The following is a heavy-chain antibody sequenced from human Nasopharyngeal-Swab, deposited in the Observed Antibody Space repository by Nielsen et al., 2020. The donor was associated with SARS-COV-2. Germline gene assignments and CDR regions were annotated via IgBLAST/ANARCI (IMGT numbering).Heavy chain of an antibody. J-gene: IGHJ6*02. CDR2: MNPNSGNT. Sequence: ASVKVSRKASGYTFTSYDINWVRQATGQGLEWMGWMNPNSGNTGYAQKFQGRVTMTRNTSISTAYMELSSLRSEDTAVYYCARAGAAAPGVYYGMDVWGQGTTVTVSS. CDR3: ARAGAAAPGVYYGMDV. CDR1: GYTFTSYD. V-gene: IGHV1-8*01. D-gene: IGHD6-13*01.